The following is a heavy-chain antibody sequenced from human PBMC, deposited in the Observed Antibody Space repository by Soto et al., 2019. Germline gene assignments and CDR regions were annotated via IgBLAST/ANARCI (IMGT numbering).Heavy chain of an antibody. Sequence: SETLSLTCTFSGGSISSYYWSWIPQPPGKGLDWIGYIYYSGSTNYNPSLKSRFTISVDTSKNQFSLKLSSVTAADTAVYYCARRYGVAFDIWGQGTMVTVS. D-gene: IGHD3-10*01. CDR2: IYYSGST. CDR3: ARRYGVAFDI. J-gene: IGHJ3*02. CDR1: GGSISSYY. V-gene: IGHV4-59*08.